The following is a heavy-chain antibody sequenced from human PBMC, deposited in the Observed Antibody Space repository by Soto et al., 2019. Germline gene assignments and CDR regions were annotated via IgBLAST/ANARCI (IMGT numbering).Heavy chain of an antibody. CDR2: MWYDGSLK. Sequence: QVQLVESGGGVVQPGRSLRLSCAASGFTFNTYGMKWVRQAPGKGLEWVAIMWYDGSLKYYADSMKGRFTISRDNSKNPMHLPMNSLRAEDTAVYYCARVDCTGGSCKPYADYPMDVWGKGTTGTVTS. J-gene: IGHJ6*04. CDR3: ARVDCTGGSCKPYADYPMDV. CDR1: GFTFNTYG. D-gene: IGHD2-15*01. V-gene: IGHV3-33*01.